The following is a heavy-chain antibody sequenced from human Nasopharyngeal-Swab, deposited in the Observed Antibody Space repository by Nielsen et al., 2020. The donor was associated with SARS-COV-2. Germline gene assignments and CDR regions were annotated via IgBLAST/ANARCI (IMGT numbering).Heavy chain of an antibody. CDR1: GFTFSSYS. CDR2: ISSSSSYI. J-gene: IGHJ4*02. Sequence: GGSLRLSCAASGFTFSSYSMNWVRQAPGKGLEWVSSISSSSSYIYYADSVKGRFTISRDNAKNSLYLQMNSLGAEDTAVYYCARVGGYYDSSGYGGDFDYWGQGTLVTVSS. CDR3: ARVGGYYDSSGYGGDFDY. V-gene: IGHV3-21*01. D-gene: IGHD3-22*01.